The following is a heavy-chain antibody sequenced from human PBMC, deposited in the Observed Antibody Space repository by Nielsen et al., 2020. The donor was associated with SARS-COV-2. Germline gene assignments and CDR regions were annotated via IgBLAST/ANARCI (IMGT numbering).Heavy chain of an antibody. Sequence: WVRQAPGQGLEWMGGINPNSGGTNYAQKFQGRVTMTRDTSISTAYLDLGRLRSDDTAVYYCARDANFGFWSGPLRYYYGLDVWGQGTTVTVSS. D-gene: IGHD3-3*01. J-gene: IGHJ6*02. V-gene: IGHV1-2*02. CDR2: INPNSGGT. CDR3: ARDANFGFWSGPLRYYYGLDV.